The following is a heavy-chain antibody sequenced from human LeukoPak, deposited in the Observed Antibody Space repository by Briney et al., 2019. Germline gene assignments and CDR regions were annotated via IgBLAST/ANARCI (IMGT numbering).Heavy chain of an antibody. Sequence: GGSLRLYCGASGFNSSAFSMSWVRQAPGKGLEWVASTSLSGRFIYYADSLKGRFTISRDNAKNSVHLQVNSLRAEDTAVYYCAREMLVIPAAVDYWGQGTLVTVSS. CDR1: GFNSSAFS. CDR3: AREMLVIPAAVDY. J-gene: IGHJ4*02. V-gene: IGHV3-21*01. D-gene: IGHD2-2*01. CDR2: TSLSGRFI.